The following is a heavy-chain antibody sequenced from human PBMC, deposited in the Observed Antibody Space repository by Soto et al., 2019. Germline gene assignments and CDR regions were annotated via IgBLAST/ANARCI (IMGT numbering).Heavy chain of an antibody. CDR1: GFSFNNAW. CDR3: XXEPYQYDYNNIDV. J-gene: IGHJ6*02. D-gene: IGHD1-20*01. V-gene: IGHV3-15*07. Sequence: EVQLVKSGGGLVKPGGSLGLSCAASGFSFNNAWMNWVRQAPGKGLEWVGRIKSKVDGGTTAYGLPVRGRFTIWRDDSXXXXXXXXXXXXXXXXXXXXXXXEPYQYDYNNIDVWGQGTTVTVS. CDR2: IKSKVDGGTT.